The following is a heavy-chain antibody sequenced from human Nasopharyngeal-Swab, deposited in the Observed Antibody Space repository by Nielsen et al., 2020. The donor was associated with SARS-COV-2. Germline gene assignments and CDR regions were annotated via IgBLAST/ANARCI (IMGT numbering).Heavy chain of an antibody. J-gene: IGHJ6*03. D-gene: IGHD2-2*01. CDR1: GGTFSSYA. V-gene: IGHV1-69*13. Sequence: SVKVSCKASGGTFSSYAISWVRQAPGQGLEWMGGIIPIFGTANYAQKFQGRVTITADESTSTAYMELSSLRSEDTAAYYCARGGWSRVPAAKGYYYYYYMDVWGKGTTVTVSS. CDR2: IIPIFGTA. CDR3: ARGGWSRVPAAKGYYYYYYMDV.